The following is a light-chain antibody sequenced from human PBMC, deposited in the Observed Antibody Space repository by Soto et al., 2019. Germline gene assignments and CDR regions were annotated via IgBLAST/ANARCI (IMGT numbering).Light chain of an antibody. CDR1: QGISSY. CDR2: AAS. CDR3: QQYYSYPRT. J-gene: IGKJ1*01. Sequence: AIRMTQSPSSLSACTGDRVTITCRASQGISSYLAWYQQKPGKAPKLLIYAASTLQSGVPSRFSGSGSGTDFTLTISCLQSEDFATYYCQQYYSYPRTFGPGPKVHIK. V-gene: IGKV1-8*01.